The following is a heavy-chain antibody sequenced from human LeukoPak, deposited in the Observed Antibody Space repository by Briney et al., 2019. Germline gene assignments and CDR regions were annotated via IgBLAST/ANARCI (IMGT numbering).Heavy chain of an antibody. J-gene: IGHJ4*02. D-gene: IGHD3-10*01. CDR2: ISYDGSNK. CDR1: GFTFSSYG. Sequence: GGSLRLSCAASGFTFSSYGMHWVRQAPGKGLEWVAVISYDGSNKYYADSVKGRFTVSRDNSKNTLYLQMNSLRAEDTAVYYCAKDGPPGAFDYWGQGTLVTVSS. CDR3: AKDGPPGAFDY. V-gene: IGHV3-30*18.